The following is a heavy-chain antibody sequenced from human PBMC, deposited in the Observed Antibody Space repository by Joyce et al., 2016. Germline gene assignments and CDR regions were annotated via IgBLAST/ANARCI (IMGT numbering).Heavy chain of an antibody. Sequence: QLQLQESGPGLVKPSETLSLTCTVSGGSISSSSYYWGWIRQPPGKGLEWIGSIYYSGRTYYNPSLKSRVTISVDTSKNQFSLKLSSVTAADTAVYYCARIYGSGSYYYYYYYMDVWGKGTTVTVSS. D-gene: IGHD3-10*01. J-gene: IGHJ6*03. V-gene: IGHV4-39*07. CDR2: IYYSGRT. CDR3: ARIYGSGSYYYYYYYMDV. CDR1: GGSISSSSYY.